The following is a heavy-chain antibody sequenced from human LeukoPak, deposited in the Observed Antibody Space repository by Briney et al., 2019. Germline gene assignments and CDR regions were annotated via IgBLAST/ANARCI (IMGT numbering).Heavy chain of an antibody. V-gene: IGHV4-61*02. CDR2: IYSRGST. CDR1: GDSISGGSHY. Sequence: SQTLSLTCAVSGDSISGGSHYWSWIRQPAGRGLEWIGRIYSRGSTNYNPSLKNRVSISADTSKNHSSLKLDFVTAADTAVYYCARGPHYDFWSGSWFDPWGQGTLVTVSS. J-gene: IGHJ5*02. CDR3: ARGPHYDFWSGSWFDP. D-gene: IGHD3-3*01.